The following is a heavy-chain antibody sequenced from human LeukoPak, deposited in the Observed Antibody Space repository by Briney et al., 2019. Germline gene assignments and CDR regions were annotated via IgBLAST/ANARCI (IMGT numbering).Heavy chain of an antibody. D-gene: IGHD3-10*01. V-gene: IGHV3-33*01. J-gene: IGHJ6*04. CDR2: IWYDGSNK. CDR3: ARGYRGSGSYYLDYYYYYGMDV. CDR1: GFTFSSYG. Sequence: GRSLRLSCAASGFTFSSYGMHWVRQAPGKGLEWVAVIWYDGSNKYYADSVKGRFAISRDNSKNTLYLQMNSLRAEDTAVYYCARGYRGSGSYYLDYYYYYGMDVWGKGTTVTVSS.